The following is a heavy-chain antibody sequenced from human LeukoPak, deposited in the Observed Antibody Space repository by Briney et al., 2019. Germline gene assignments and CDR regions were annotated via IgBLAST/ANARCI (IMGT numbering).Heavy chain of an antibody. V-gene: IGHV4-59*11. Sequence: TSGTLSLTCTVSGGSISGHYWTWIRQPPGKGLEWIGQIHYSGRPDYNPSLKSRVTISVDTSKNQLSLKVTSVTGADTAVYYCARFGVDYDMDVWGQGTTVTVSS. D-gene: IGHD3-16*01. CDR2: IHYSGRP. J-gene: IGHJ6*02. CDR1: GGSISGHY. CDR3: ARFGVDYDMDV.